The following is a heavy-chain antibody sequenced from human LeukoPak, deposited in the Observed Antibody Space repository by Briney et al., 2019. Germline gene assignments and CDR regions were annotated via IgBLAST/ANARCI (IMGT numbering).Heavy chain of an antibody. CDR1: GYTFTSYG. CDR2: ISAYNGNT. CDR3: ARGSNNQSKYRTTSGTYGMDV. D-gene: IGHD1-14*01. Sequence: GASVKVSCKASGYTFTSYGISWVRQALGQGLEWMGWISAYNGNTNYAQKFQGRVTITADKSTSTAYMELSSLRSEDTAVYYCARGSNNQSKYRTTSGTYGMDVWGQGTTVTVSS. J-gene: IGHJ6*02. V-gene: IGHV1-18*01.